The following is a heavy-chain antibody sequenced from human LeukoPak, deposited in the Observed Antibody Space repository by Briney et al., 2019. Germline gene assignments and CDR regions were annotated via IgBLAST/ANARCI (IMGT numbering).Heavy chain of an antibody. CDR2: INHSGST. CDR3: ARGAVTTVKAAYYYYYGMDV. V-gene: IGHV4-34*01. CDR1: GGSFSGYY. D-gene: IGHD4-17*01. J-gene: IGHJ6*02. Sequence: SETLSLTRAVYGGSFSGYYWSWIRQPPGKGLEWIGEINHSGSTNYNPSLKSRVTISVDTSKNQFSLKLSSVTAADTAVYYCARGAVTTVKAAYYYYYGMDVWGQGTTVTVSS.